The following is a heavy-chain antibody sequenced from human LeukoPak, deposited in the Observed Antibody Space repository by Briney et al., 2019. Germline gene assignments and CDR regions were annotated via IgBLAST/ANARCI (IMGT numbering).Heavy chain of an antibody. Sequence: GGSLRLSCAASGFTFSSYAMHWVRQAPGKGLEWVAVISYDGSNKYYADSVKGRFTISRDNSKNTLYLQMNSLRAEDTAVYYCAREFTIFGVVIIRYFDYWAREPWSPSPQ. J-gene: IGHJ4*02. CDR1: GFTFSSYA. CDR2: ISYDGSNK. D-gene: IGHD3-3*01. V-gene: IGHV3-30-3*01. CDR3: AREFTIFGVVIIRYFDY.